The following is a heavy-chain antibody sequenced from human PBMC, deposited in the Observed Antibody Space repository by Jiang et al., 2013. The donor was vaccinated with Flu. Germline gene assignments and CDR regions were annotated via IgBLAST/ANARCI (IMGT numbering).Heavy chain of an antibody. J-gene: IGHJ5*02. CDR3: ARDRVKDDFWSGYKSIWFDP. CDR2: SGGT. D-gene: IGHD3-3*01. Sequence: SGGTYYNPSLKSRVTISVDTSKNQFSLKLSSVTAADTALYYCARDRVKDDFWSGYKSIWFDPWGQGTLVTVSS. V-gene: IGHV4-39*07.